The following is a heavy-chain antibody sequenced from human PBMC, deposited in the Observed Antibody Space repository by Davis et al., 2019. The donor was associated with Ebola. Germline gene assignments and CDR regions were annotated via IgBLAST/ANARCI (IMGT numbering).Heavy chain of an antibody. D-gene: IGHD3-3*01. CDR2: ISSSSSYI. J-gene: IGHJ6*02. Sequence: GGSLRLSCAASGFTFSSYSMNWVRQAPGKGLEWVSSISSSSSYIYYADSVKGRFTISRDNAKNSLYLQMNSLRAEDTAVYYCARIRFLEWSTRRGMDVWGQGTTVTVS. CDR1: GFTFSSYS. V-gene: IGHV3-21*01. CDR3: ARIRFLEWSTRRGMDV.